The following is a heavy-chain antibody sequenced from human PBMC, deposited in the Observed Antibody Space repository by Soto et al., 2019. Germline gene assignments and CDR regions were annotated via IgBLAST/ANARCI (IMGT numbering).Heavy chain of an antibody. D-gene: IGHD3-3*01. CDR2: IYYSGST. Sequence: TLSHHCSVSGGAISSGGYYRSWMRQHKGKGLEWIGYIYYSGSTNYNPSLKSRVTISVDTSKNQFFLKMNSVTAADTAVYYCATYVPSNFGVVFSWPPDYWGQGTLVTVSS. CDR3: ATYVPSNFGVVFSWPPDY. V-gene: IGHV4-31*03. CDR1: GGAISSGGYY. J-gene: IGHJ4*02.